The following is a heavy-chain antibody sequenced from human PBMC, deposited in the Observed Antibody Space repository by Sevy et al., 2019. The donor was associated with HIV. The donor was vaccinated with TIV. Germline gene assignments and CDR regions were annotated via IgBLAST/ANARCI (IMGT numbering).Heavy chain of an antibody. CDR3: AKGGGFDAFEI. Sequence: GGSLRLSCAASGFTFSNYGMHWVRQAPGRGLEWVALIWSDGSKIYYADSVRGRFTISRDNSKNTLYLQMNSLRVEDTAVHYCAKGGGFDAFEIWGQGTMVTVSS. CDR2: IWSDGSKI. J-gene: IGHJ3*02. V-gene: IGHV3-33*03. CDR1: GFTFSNYG.